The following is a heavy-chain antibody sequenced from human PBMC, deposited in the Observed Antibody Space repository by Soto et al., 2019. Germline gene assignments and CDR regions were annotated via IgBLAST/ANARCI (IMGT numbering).Heavy chain of an antibody. Sequence: SVKVSCKALRGTFTNYAFSWVRQAPGQGLEWMGGIMPFFGSGNYAQKFQGRINITADESTSSVYLELTSLRSEDTAVYYCARDRDGYYSHFVYWGQGTLVTVSS. J-gene: IGHJ4*02. D-gene: IGHD3-22*01. V-gene: IGHV1-69*13. CDR1: RGTFTNYA. CDR3: ARDRDGYYSHFVY. CDR2: IMPFFGSG.